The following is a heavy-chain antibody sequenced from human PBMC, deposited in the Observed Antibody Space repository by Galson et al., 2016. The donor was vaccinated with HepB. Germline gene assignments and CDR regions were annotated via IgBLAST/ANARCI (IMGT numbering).Heavy chain of an antibody. J-gene: IGHJ4*01. V-gene: IGHV3-23*01. CDR3: ARGANYFCLNCGGYYFDY. CDR1: GFTFSSYA. D-gene: IGHD4-23*01. CDR2: IDTSDSTT. Sequence: SLRLSCAASGFTFSSYAMTWVRQAPGKGLEWVSSIDTSDSTTSYADSEGRFTISRDNSKNTLYLQMYSLRAEDTAVYYCARGANYFCLNCGGYYFDYWGQGTLVTVSS.